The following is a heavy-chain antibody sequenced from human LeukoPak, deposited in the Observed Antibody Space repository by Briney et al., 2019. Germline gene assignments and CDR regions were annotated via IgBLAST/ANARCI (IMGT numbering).Heavy chain of an antibody. D-gene: IGHD6-6*01. CDR3: ARYASSPGPYYFDY. CDR2: SSTSGGT. Sequence: PSETLSLTCTCSGGSISSCYWSWIRQPAGKGLEGIGRSSTSGGTHYNPSLQSRVTMSLDTSKNQLFLKLSSVTAADTAVYYCARYASSPGPYYFDYWGQGTLVSVSS. J-gene: IGHJ4*02. V-gene: IGHV4-4*07. CDR1: GGSISSCY.